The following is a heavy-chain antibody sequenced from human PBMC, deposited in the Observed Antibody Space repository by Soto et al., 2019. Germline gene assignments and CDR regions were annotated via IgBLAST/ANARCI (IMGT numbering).Heavy chain of an antibody. J-gene: IGHJ4*02. D-gene: IGHD6-6*01. CDR1: GFTFSSFW. V-gene: IGHV3-74*01. CDR3: ARDIGGSSSS. CDR2: INTDGSTT. Sequence: EVQLVESGGGLVQPGGSLRLSCAASGFTFSSFWMHWVRQAPGKGLVWVSRINTDGSTTNYADSVKGRFTISRDNADNTLYLQMNSLRADDTAVYDCARDIGGSSSSWGQGILVTVSS.